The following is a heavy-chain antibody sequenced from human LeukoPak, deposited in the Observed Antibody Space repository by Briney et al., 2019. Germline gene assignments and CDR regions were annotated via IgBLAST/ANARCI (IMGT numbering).Heavy chain of an antibody. D-gene: IGHD5-12*01. CDR3: ARAYSGYDSGSYYYYGMDV. J-gene: IGHJ6*02. V-gene: IGHV1-46*01. Sequence: GASVKVSCKASGYTFTSYYMHWVRQAPGQGLEWMGIINPSGGSTSYAQKFQGRVTMTGDTSTSTVYMELSSLRSEDTAVYYCARAYSGYDSGSYYYYGMDVWDQGTTATVSS. CDR2: INPSGGST. CDR1: GYTFTSYY.